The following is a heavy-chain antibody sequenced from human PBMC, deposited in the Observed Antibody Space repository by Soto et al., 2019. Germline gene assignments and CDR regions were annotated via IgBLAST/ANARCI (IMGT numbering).Heavy chain of an antibody. D-gene: IGHD3-9*01. CDR1: GDSISSYY. CDR2: IYYSGST. V-gene: IGHV4-59*01. Sequence: QVQLQESGPGLVKPSETLCITFTVSGDSISSYYWSWIRQPPGKGLEWIGYIYYSGSTNYNPSLKSRVTISVDTSKNQFCLKLSSVTAADTAVYYCARGQSFYDILTGYYPRTTYYFDYWGQGTLVTVSS. J-gene: IGHJ4*02. CDR3: ARGQSFYDILTGYYPRTTYYFDY.